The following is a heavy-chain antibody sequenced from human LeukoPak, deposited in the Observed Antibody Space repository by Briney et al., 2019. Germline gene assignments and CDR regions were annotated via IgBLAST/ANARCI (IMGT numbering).Heavy chain of an antibody. D-gene: IGHD2-21*01. CDR2: INPNSGGT. CDR1: GYTFTGYY. Sequence: GASVKVSCKASGYTFTGYYMHWVRQAPGQGLEWMGWINPNSGGTNYAQKFQGRVTMTRDTSISTAYMELSRLRSDDTAVYYCARAYCGGDCSHRTASDYWGQGTLVTVSS. J-gene: IGHJ4*02. V-gene: IGHV1-2*02. CDR3: ARAYCGGDCSHRTASDY.